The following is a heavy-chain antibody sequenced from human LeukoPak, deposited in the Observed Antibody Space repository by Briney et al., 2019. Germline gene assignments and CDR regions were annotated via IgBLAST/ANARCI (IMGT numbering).Heavy chain of an antibody. CDR1: GFTFSSYA. CDR3: AKEDRNSSGWYYYYYGMDV. CDR2: ISGSGGST. D-gene: IGHD6-19*01. Sequence: GGSLRLSCAASGFTFSSYAMSWVRQAPGKGLEWVSAISGSGGSTYYADSVRGRFTISRDNSKNTLYLQMNSLRAEDTAVYYCAKEDRNSSGWYYYYYGMDVWGQGTTVTVSS. J-gene: IGHJ6*02. V-gene: IGHV3-23*01.